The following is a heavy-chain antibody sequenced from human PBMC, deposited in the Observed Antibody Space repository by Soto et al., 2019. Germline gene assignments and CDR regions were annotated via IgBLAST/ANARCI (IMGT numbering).Heavy chain of an antibody. J-gene: IGHJ4*02. CDR3: AKDRVCSGGSCYFDS. D-gene: IGHD2-15*01. V-gene: IGHV3-23*01. CDR2: ISGSGDST. CDR1: GFTFSSFA. Sequence: GGSLRLSCGASGFTFSSFAMSWVRQAPGKGLEWVSGISGSGDSTFYTDSVKGRFTISRDNSKNTLFLQMNSLGGDDTAVYYCAKDRVCSGGSCYFDSWGQGTLVTVSS.